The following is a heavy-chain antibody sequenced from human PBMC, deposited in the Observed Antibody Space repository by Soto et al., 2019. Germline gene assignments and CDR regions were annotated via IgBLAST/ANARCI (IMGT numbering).Heavy chain of an antibody. CDR1: GGTFSNYA. D-gene: IGHD6-13*01. J-gene: IGHJ4*02. CDR3: ARVSSSWYKDYFDS. CDR2: SIPIFGTT. V-gene: IGHV1-69*12. Sequence: QVQLVQSGAEVKKPGSSVKVSCKASGGTFSNYAISWVRQAPGQGLEWMGGSIPIFGTTNYAQRFQGRVTITADESTSTAYMELSSLRSEDTAVYYCARVSSSWYKDYFDSWGQGTLVTVSS.